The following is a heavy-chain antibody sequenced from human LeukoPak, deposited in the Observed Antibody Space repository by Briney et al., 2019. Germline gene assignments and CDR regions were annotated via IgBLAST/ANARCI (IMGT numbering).Heavy chain of an antibody. CDR1: GGSISSSSYY. J-gene: IGHJ6*03. Sequence: KASETLSLTCTVSGGSISSSSYYWGWIRQPPGKGLEWIGSIYYSGSTYYNPSLKSRVTISVDTSKNQFSLKLSSVTAADTAVYYCARLDYYYYMDVWGKGTTVTVS. CDR3: ARLDYYYYMDV. CDR2: IYYSGST. V-gene: IGHV4-39*01.